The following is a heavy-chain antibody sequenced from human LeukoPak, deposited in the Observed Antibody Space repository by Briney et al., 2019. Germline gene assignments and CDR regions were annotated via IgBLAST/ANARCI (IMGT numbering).Heavy chain of an antibody. CDR1: GGTFSSYA. Sequence: ASVKVSCKASGGTFSSYAISWVRQAPGQGLEWMGGIIPIFGTANYAQKFQGRVTITADESTSTAYMELSSLRSEDTAVYYCARGGGRKYYYDSSGYFDYWGQGTLVTVSS. J-gene: IGHJ4*02. D-gene: IGHD3-22*01. V-gene: IGHV1-69*13. CDR3: ARGGGRKYYYDSSGYFDY. CDR2: IIPIFGTA.